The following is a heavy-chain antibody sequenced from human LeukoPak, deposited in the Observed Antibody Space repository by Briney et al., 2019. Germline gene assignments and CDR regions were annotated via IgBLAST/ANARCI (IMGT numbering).Heavy chain of an antibody. Sequence: GGSLRLSCSASGFTSINYAITWVRQSPGKGLIWVSTFTAGGTTTYYADSVKGRFTTSRDTSTNTLYLHMNSLRAEDTAVYYCCFGVTSSVFFDYWGRGTLVTVSS. J-gene: IGHJ4*02. D-gene: IGHD3-3*01. CDR3: CFGVTSSVFFDY. V-gene: IGHV3-23*01. CDR2: FTAGGTTT. CDR1: GFTSINYA.